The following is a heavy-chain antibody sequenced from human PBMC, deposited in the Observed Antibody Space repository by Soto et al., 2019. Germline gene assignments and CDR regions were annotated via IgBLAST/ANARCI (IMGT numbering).Heavy chain of an antibody. Sequence: EMQLLESGGGLVQPGGSLRLSCVASGFPFSSYAMSWVRQTPGQGLEWVSGISGSGVLTYYADFVKGRVTITRDNTNNTLSLKVHSLSVEDTADYFCAKGRYYSGVDIWGQGTMVTVSA. CDR2: ISGSGVLT. CDR3: AKGRYYSGVDI. V-gene: IGHV3-23*01. J-gene: IGHJ3*02. CDR1: GFPFSSYA. D-gene: IGHD3-10*01.